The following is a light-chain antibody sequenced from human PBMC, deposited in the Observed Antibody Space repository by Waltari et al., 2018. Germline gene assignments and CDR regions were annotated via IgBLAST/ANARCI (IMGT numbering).Light chain of an antibody. J-gene: IGKJ2*01. V-gene: IGKV3-15*01. Sequence: EVLMTQSPPTLSVSPGEGATLSCRASQSSSRNLAWYQQKPGQAPRLLIYGASTRAPGIPARFSGSGSGTEFTLTISSLQSEDFAVYYCQQYNNWRTFGQGTKLEI. CDR3: QQYNNWRT. CDR1: QSSSRN. CDR2: GAS.